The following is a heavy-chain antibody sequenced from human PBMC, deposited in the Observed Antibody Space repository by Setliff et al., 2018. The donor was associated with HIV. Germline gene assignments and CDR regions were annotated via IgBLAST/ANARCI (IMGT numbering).Heavy chain of an antibody. V-gene: IGHV4-39*01. Sequence: SETLSLTCSVSGDSVIKNNFYWGWIRQSPAKGLEWIGTLYHGGRTYYNPPLKSRVTIFVDTTKNEFSLNLRSVTAADTAVYFCVNSGYDGDYYYYYMDVWGRGTRVTV. CDR1: GDSVIKNNFY. CDR3: VNSGYDGDYYYYYMDV. J-gene: IGHJ6*03. CDR2: LYHGGRT. D-gene: IGHD3-22*01.